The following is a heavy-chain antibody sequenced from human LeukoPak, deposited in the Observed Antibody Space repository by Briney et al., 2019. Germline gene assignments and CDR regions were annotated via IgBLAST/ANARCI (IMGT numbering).Heavy chain of an antibody. CDR2: INHSGST. V-gene: IGHV4-34*01. CDR3: ARRYCSGGHRYYFDS. J-gene: IGHJ4*02. D-gene: IGHD2-15*01. CDR1: GGSLSGYY. Sequence: SETLSLTCAVYGGSLSGYYWSWIRQPPGKGLEWIGEINHSGSTNYNPSLKSRVTISVDTSKNQFSLTVTSVTAADTAVYYCARRYCSGGHRYYFDSWGQGTLVTVSS.